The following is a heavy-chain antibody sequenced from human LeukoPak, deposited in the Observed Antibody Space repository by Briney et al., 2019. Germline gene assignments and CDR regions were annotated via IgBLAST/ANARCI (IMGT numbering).Heavy chain of an antibody. CDR1: GFTFSSYG. J-gene: IGHJ3*02. V-gene: IGHV3-30*02. CDR2: IRYDGSNK. D-gene: IGHD3-10*01. Sequence: PGGSLRLSCAASGFTFSSYGMHWVRQAPGKGLEWVAFIRYDGSNKYYTDSVKGRFTISRDNSKNTLYLQMNSLRPEDTAVYYCARGDLHYYDSTRRGLDIWGQGAMVTVSS. CDR3: ARGDLHYYDSTRRGLDI.